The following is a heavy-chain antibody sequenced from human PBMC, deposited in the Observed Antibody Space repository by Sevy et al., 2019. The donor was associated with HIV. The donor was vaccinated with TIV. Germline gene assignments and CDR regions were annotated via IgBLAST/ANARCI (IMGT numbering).Heavy chain of an antibody. CDR2: IYWDDNK. Sequence: SGPTLVNPTQTLTLICTFSGFSLSTSGVGVGWIRQPPGKALEWLALIYWDDNKRYSPSLRSRLTITKDTSKNQVVLTMTNMDPVDTATYYCAHSLYGDYIGGYFDYWGQGTLVTVSS. CDR3: AHSLYGDYIGGYFDY. V-gene: IGHV2-5*02. D-gene: IGHD4-17*01. CDR1: GFSLSTSGVG. J-gene: IGHJ4*02.